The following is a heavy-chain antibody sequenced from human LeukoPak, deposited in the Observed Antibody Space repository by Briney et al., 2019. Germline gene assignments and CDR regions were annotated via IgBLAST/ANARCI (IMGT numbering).Heavy chain of an antibody. Sequence: TGGSLRLSCAASGFTFSSYAMHWVRQAPGKGLEWVAVISYDGGNKYYADSVKGRLTISRDNSKNTLYLQMNSLRAEDTAVYYCARDFLPGIAAAGAFDYWGQGTLVTVSS. D-gene: IGHD6-13*01. CDR2: ISYDGGNK. V-gene: IGHV3-30-3*01. CDR3: ARDFLPGIAAAGAFDY. J-gene: IGHJ4*02. CDR1: GFTFSSYA.